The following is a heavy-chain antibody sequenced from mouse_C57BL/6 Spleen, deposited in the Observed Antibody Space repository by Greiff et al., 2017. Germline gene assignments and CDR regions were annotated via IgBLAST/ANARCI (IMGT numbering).Heavy chain of an antibody. CDR1: GYTFTSYW. D-gene: IGHD1-1*01. V-gene: IGHV1-52*01. Sequence: QVQLQQPGAELVRPGASVKLSCKASGYTFTSYWMHWVKQRPIQGLEWIGNIDPSDGRTNYNQKFKDKATLTVDKSPSTAYMQLSSLTSEDSAVYYCARRYYGSTVAMDYWGQGTLVTVSA. J-gene: IGHJ4*01. CDR2: IDPSDGRT. CDR3: ARRYYGSTVAMDY.